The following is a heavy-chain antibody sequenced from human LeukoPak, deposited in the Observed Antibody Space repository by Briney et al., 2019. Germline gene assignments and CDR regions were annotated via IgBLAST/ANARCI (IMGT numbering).Heavy chain of an antibody. CDR1: GGTFSSYA. CDR3: ARSGLAAAGTFDY. CDR2: IIPIFGTA. V-gene: IGHV1-69*13. Sequence: SVKVSCKASGGTFSSYAISWVRQAPGQGLEWMGGIIPIFGTANYAQKFQGRVTITADESTSTAYMELSSLRSEDTAVYYLARSGLAAAGTFDYWGQGTLVTVSS. D-gene: IGHD6-13*01. J-gene: IGHJ4*02.